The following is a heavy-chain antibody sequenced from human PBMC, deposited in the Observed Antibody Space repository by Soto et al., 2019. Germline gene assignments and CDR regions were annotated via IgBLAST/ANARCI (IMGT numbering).Heavy chain of an antibody. J-gene: IGHJ5*02. Sequence: EVQLVESGGGLVQPGGSLKLSCAASGFTFSGSAMHWVRQASGKGLEWVGRIRSKANSYATAYAASVKGRFTISREXXTNTAYLQMNSLKNEDTAVYYCTRLAYCGGDCLRPWGQGTLVTVFS. V-gene: IGHV3-73*02. D-gene: IGHD2-21*02. CDR3: TRLAYCGGDCLRP. CDR2: IRSKANSYAT. CDR1: GFTFSGSA.